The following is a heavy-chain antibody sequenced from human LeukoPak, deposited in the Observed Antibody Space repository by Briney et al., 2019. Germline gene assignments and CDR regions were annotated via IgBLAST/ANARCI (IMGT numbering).Heavy chain of an antibody. J-gene: IGHJ6*02. CDR2: ISYDGSNK. Sequence: QPGGSLRLSCAASGFTFSSYAMHWVRQAPGKGLEWVAVISYDGSNKYYADSVKGRFTISRDNSKNTLYLQMNSLRAEDTAVYYCARVPYYDFWSMDVWGQGTTVTVSS. CDR3: ARVPYYDFWSMDV. D-gene: IGHD3-3*01. CDR1: GFTFSSYA. V-gene: IGHV3-30-3*01.